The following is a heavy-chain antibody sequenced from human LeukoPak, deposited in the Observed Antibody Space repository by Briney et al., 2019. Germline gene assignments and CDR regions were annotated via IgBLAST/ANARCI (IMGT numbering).Heavy chain of an antibody. CDR3: ARGLGRLKSVVAATSSWFDP. D-gene: IGHD2-15*01. CDR1: GFTFSSYA. V-gene: IGHV3-30-3*01. Sequence: PGGSLRLSCAASGFTFSSYAMHWVRQAPGKGLEWVAVISYDGSNKYYADSVKGRFTISRDNSKNTLYLQMNSLRAEDTAVYYCARGLGRLKSVVAATSSWFDPWGQGTLVTVSS. CDR2: ISYDGSNK. J-gene: IGHJ5*02.